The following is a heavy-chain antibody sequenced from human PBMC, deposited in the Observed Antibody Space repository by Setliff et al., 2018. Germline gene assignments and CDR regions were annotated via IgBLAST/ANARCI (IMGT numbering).Heavy chain of an antibody. Sequence: PGESLKISCAASGFTFGSYWMTWVRQAPEKGLEWVANIHQDGSERHYVDSVEGRFTISRDNAKNSLFLQMNILEVEDTAVYYCVRDWASGDDHWGRGTLVTVSS. D-gene: IGHD3-10*01. CDR2: IHQDGSER. J-gene: IGHJ4*02. CDR3: VRDWASGDDH. CDR1: GFTFGSYW. V-gene: IGHV3-7*01.